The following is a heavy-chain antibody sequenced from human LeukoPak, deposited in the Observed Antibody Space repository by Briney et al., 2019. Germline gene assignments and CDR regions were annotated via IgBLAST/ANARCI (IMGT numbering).Heavy chain of an antibody. CDR2: INSDGSST. CDR3: ATSGYGEDFDY. CDR1: GFTFSSYW. D-gene: IGHD5-12*01. V-gene: IGHV3-74*01. J-gene: IGHJ4*02. Sequence: GGALILSCAASGFTFSSYWMHWVRQAPGKGLVWVSRINSDGSSTSYADSVKGRFTISRDNAKNTLYLQMNSLRAEDTAVYYCATSGYGEDFDYWGQGTLVTVSS.